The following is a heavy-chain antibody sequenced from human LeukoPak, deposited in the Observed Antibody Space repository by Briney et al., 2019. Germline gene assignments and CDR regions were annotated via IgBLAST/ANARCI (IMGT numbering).Heavy chain of an antibody. CDR1: GFTFSSYS. J-gene: IGHJ4*02. CDR2: ISSSSSTI. CDR3: ASVAYYYDSSGYSD. V-gene: IGHV3-48*04. D-gene: IGHD3-22*01. Sequence: GGSLRLSCAASGFTFSSYSMNWVRQAPGKGLEWVSYISSSSSTIYYADSVKGRFTISRDNAKNTLYLQMNSLRAEDTAVYYCASVAYYYDSSGYSDWGQGTLVTVSS.